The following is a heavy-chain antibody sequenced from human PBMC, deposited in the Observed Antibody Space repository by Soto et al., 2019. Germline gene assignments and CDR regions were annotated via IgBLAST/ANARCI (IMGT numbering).Heavy chain of an antibody. D-gene: IGHD6-19*01. CDR3: AKESAGYSSGWYYFDY. J-gene: IGHJ4*02. V-gene: IGHV3-30*18. CDR1: GFTFSSYG. Sequence: GGSLRLSCAASGFTFSSYGMHWVRQAPGKGLEWVAVISYDGSNKYYADSVKGRFTISRDNSKNTLYLQMNSLRAEDTAVYYCAKESAGYSSGWYYFDYWGQGTLVTVSS. CDR2: ISYDGSNK.